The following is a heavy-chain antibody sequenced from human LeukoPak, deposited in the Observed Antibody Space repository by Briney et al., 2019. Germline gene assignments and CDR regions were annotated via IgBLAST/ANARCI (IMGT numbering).Heavy chain of an antibody. D-gene: IGHD4-17*01. J-gene: IGHJ4*02. CDR3: EAVTYGGYYFDY. V-gene: IGHV3-53*05. CDR2: IYSGGST. Sequence: PGGSLRLSCAASGFTVSRNYMSWVRQAPGKGLEWVSVIYSGGSTYHADSVKGRFTISRDNSKNTLYVQMNSLRAEDAAVYYCEAVTYGGYYFDYWGQGTLVTVSS. CDR1: GFTVSRNY.